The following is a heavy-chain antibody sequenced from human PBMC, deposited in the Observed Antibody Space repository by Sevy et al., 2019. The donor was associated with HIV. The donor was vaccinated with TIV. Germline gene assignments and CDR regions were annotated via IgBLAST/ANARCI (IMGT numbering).Heavy chain of an antibody. Sequence: GGSLRLSCAASGFPFSSYAMNWVRQGPGKGLEWFSATGGRGGATYYADSVKGRFTISRDNSKNTLYLQMDSLRAEDTAVYYCAKDVVAVVGDAFDVWGQGTMVTVSS. J-gene: IGHJ3*01. CDR2: TGGRGGAT. CDR3: AKDVVAVVGDAFDV. D-gene: IGHD2-15*01. CDR1: GFPFSSYA. V-gene: IGHV3-23*01.